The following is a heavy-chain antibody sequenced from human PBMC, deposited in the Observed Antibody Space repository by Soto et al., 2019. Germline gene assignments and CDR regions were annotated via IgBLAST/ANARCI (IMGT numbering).Heavy chain of an antibody. D-gene: IGHD6-6*01. CDR3: ARGAARLDY. Sequence: SETRSLTCAVAGGSISSGGYSWSWIRQPPGKGLEWIGYIYHSGSTYYSPSLKSRVTISVDRSKNQFSLKLSSVTAADTAVYYCARGAARLDYWGQGTLVTVSS. V-gene: IGHV4-30-2*01. CDR1: GGSISSGGYS. J-gene: IGHJ4*02. CDR2: IYHSGST.